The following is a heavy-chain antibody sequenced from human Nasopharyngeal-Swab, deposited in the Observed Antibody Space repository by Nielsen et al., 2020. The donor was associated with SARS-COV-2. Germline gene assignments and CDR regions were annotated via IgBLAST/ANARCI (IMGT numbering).Heavy chain of an antibody. CDR3: ARNAGSPLQYFYWPCMDV. CDR2: YYYSEST. Sequence: GSLRLPCNAPGGSISSYYWSWIRQPPGKGLEWIVYYYYSESTNYNPSPKSRVTISVDTSKNQFSLKLSSVTAADTAVYYGARNAGSPLQYFYWPCMDVWGQGTTVTVSS. CDR1: GGSISSYY. D-gene: IGHD3-9*01. V-gene: IGHV4-59*13. J-gene: IGHJ6*02.